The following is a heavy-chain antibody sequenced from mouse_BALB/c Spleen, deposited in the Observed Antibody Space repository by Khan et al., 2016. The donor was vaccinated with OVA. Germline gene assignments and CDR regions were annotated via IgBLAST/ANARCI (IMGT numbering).Heavy chain of an antibody. CDR2: LYYSGPT. Sequence: EVQLQESGPGLVKPSQTVSLTCTVTGISITTGNYRWSWIRHFPGNKLEWIGYLYYSGPTTYNPSLTSRTTITRDTSKNRFFLEMNSLTTEDTATYYCARDRGGFDSYYFDYWGQGTALTVSS. D-gene: IGHD2-2*01. CDR1: GISITTGNYR. V-gene: IGHV3-5*02. CDR3: ARDRGGFDSYYFDY. J-gene: IGHJ2*01.